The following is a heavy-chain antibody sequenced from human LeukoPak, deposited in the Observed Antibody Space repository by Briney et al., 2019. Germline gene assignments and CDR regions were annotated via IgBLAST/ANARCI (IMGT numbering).Heavy chain of an antibody. Sequence: SETLSLTCTISGTVSGYFSTTYYWGWIRQPPGKGLEWIGFISYSGSTNYNPPLKSRVTISVDTSKNQFSLKLSSVTAADTAVYYCARSTKNRAAPYYYYYYMDVWGKGTTVTIFS. D-gene: IGHD2-8*01. V-gene: IGHV4-59*01. CDR3: ARSTKNRAAPYYYYYYMDV. CDR1: GYFSTTYY. J-gene: IGHJ6*03. CDR2: ISYSGST.